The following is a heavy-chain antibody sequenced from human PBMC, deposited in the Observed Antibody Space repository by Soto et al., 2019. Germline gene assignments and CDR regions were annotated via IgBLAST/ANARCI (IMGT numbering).Heavy chain of an antibody. D-gene: IGHD2-2*01. CDR2: IIPIFGTA. V-gene: IGHV1-69*01. CDR3: ARVGYCSSTSCYHWFDP. Sequence: QVPLVQSGAEVKKPGSSVKVSCKASGGTFSSYAISWVRQAPGQGLEWMGGIIPIFGTANYAQKFQGRVTITADESTSTAYMELSSLRSEDTAVYYCARVGYCSSTSCYHWFDPWGQGTLVTVSS. J-gene: IGHJ5*02. CDR1: GGTFSSYA.